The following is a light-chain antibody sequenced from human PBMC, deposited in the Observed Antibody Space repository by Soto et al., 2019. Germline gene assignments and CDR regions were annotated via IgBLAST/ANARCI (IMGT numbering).Light chain of an antibody. J-gene: IGKJ4*01. CDR1: QKVTSDY. CDR3: QHYGSS. Sequence: EIVLTQSPDTLSLSPGERATLSCRASQKVTSDYLGWYQQRPGQAPRLIIYGASSRDTGIPDRFSGSGSGTDFTLTINTLEPEDFALYYCQHYGSSFGGGTRVEIK. V-gene: IGKV3-20*01. CDR2: GAS.